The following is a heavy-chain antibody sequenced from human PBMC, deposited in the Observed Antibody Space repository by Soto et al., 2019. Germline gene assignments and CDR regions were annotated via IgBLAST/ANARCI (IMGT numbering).Heavy chain of an antibody. CDR1: GGSISSGGYY. Sequence: QVQLQESGPGLVKPSQTLSLTCTVSGGSISSGGYYWSWIRQHPGKGLEWIGYIYYSGSTYYNPSLKSRVTISVDTSKNQVSLKLSSVTAADTAVYYCARDSEGSGPFDYWGQGTLVTVSS. CDR3: ARDSEGSGPFDY. V-gene: IGHV4-31*03. CDR2: IYYSGST. J-gene: IGHJ4*02. D-gene: IGHD3-10*01.